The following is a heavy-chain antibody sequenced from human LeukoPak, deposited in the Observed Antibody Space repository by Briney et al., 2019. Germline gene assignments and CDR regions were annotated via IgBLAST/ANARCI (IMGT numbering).Heavy chain of an antibody. CDR1: GGSISSSSYY. Sequence: PSETLSLTCTVSGGSISSSSYYWGWIRQPPGKGLEWIGSIYYSGSTYYNPSLKSRVTISVDTSKNQFSLKLSSVTAADTAVYYCARHISYGYVHYWGQGTLVTVSS. V-gene: IGHV4-39*01. D-gene: IGHD5-18*01. J-gene: IGHJ4*02. CDR2: IYYSGST. CDR3: ARHISYGYVHY.